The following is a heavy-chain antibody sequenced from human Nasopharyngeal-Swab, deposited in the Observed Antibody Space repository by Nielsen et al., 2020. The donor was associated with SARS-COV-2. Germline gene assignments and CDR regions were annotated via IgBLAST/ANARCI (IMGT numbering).Heavy chain of an antibody. CDR2: INSDGITT. D-gene: IGHD3-22*01. CDR3: ARGYYDTSGFYPFEYFQN. V-gene: IGHV3-74*01. CDR1: GFTFSTSW. Sequence: GESLKISCAASGFTFSTSWMHWVRQTPGKGLVWVSRINSDGITTNHADSVKGRFTISRDNAKNTLYLQMNSLRAEDTAVYYCARGYYDTSGFYPFEYFQNWGRGTLVTASS. J-gene: IGHJ1*01.